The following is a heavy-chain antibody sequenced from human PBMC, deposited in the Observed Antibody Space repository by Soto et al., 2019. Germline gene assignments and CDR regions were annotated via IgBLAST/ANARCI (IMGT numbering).Heavy chain of an antibody. J-gene: IGHJ4*02. V-gene: IGHV3-74*01. D-gene: IGHD3-10*01. CDR2: ISPDGRST. CDR1: GFALSNYW. CDR3: VRARANSYGHFDY. Sequence: LRLSFGCSGFALSNYWMHWVLQAAVKGLVWVSRISPDGRSTSYADSVKGRFTISRDNAKNTLYLQMNSLRDDDTSVFYCVRARANSYGHFDYWGQGVLVT.